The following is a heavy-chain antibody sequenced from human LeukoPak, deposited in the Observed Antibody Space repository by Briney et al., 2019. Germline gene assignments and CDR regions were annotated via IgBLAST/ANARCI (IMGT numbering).Heavy chain of an antibody. CDR3: ARDLLREVPTGIDS. CDR1: GFTFSSYA. D-gene: IGHD2-8*02. V-gene: IGHV3-30-3*01. J-gene: IGHJ4*02. CDR2: ISYDGSNK. Sequence: PGRSLRLSCAASGFTFSSYAMHWVRQAPGKGLEWVAVISYDGSNKYYADSVKGRFTISRDNSKNTLYLQMNSLRVEDAAVYYCARDLLREVPTGIDSWGQGALVTVSS.